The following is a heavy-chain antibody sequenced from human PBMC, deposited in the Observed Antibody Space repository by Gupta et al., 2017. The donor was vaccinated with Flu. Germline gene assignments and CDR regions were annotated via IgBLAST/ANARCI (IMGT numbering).Heavy chain of an antibody. J-gene: IGHJ3*02. CDR3: TRDPGWGALDM. CDR1: FIISSYG. Sequence: FIISSYGMNWGRQAPGKGLETVAMINSGGDVEYYMDSVRARFTISRDNVKNSLILQMNSLRTEDTAVYYCTRDPGWGALDMWGQGTLVTISS. CDR2: INSGGDVE. D-gene: IGHD1-26*01. V-gene: IGHV3-7*01.